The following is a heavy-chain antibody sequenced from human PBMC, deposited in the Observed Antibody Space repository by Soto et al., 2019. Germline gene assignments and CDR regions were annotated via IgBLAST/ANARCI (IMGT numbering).Heavy chain of an antibody. CDR2: TYYRSKWYN. V-gene: IGHV6-1*01. CDR1: GDSVSSNSAA. J-gene: IGHJ3*02. Sequence: QVQLQQSGPGLVKPSQTLSLTCAISGDSVSSNSAAWNWMRQSPSRGLEWLGRTYYRSKWYNDYAVSVKSRTTINPDTSKNQFSLQLNSVTPEDTAVYYCAREALEGDSAHDAFDIWGQGTMVTVSS. CDR3: AREALEGDSAHDAFDI. D-gene: IGHD3-22*01.